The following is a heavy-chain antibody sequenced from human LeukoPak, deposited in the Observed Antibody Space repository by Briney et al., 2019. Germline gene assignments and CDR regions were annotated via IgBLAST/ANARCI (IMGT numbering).Heavy chain of an antibody. Sequence: PSETLSLTCTVSGGSISCYYWSWIRQSPGKGLEWIGYVYYSGTTNYNPSLKSRVTISVDTSKNQFSLQLRSVTAADTAVYYCAREDPQTRVPEGMDVWGQGTTVTVSS. V-gene: IGHV4-59*01. J-gene: IGHJ6*02. CDR1: GGSISCYY. D-gene: IGHD4/OR15-4a*01. CDR2: VYYSGTT. CDR3: AREDPQTRVPEGMDV.